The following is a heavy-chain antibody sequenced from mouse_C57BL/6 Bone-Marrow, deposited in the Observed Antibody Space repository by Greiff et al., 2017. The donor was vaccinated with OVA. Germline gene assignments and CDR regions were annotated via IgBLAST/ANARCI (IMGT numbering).Heavy chain of an antibody. CDR1: GFSLTSYG. V-gene: IGHV2-2*01. Sequence: VKLQESGPGLVQPSQSLSITCTVSGFSLTSYGVHWVRQSPGKGLEWLGVIWSGGSTDYNAAFISRLSISKDNSKSQVFFKMNSLQADDTAIYYCARNLGLYFDYWGQGTTLTVSS. D-gene: IGHD4-1*01. CDR2: IWSGGST. J-gene: IGHJ2*01. CDR3: ARNLGLYFDY.